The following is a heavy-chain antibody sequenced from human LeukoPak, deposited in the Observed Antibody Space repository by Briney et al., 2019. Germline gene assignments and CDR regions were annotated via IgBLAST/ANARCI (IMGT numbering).Heavy chain of an antibody. CDR1: GFTFSSYW. Sequence: GSLRLSCAASGFTFSSYWMSWVRQAPGKGLEWVANIKQDGSEKYYVDSVKGRFTISRDNAKNSLYLQMNSLRAEDTAVYYCARGDRGSWDTYYFDYWGQGTLVTVSS. CDR2: IKQDGSEK. V-gene: IGHV3-7*03. CDR3: ARGDRGSWDTYYFDY. D-gene: IGHD6-13*01. J-gene: IGHJ4*02.